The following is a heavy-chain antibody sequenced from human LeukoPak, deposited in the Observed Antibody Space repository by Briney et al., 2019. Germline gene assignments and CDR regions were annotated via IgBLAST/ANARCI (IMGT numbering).Heavy chain of an antibody. CDR2: ISAYNGNT. CDR1: GYTFTSYG. V-gene: IGHV1-18*01. J-gene: IGHJ6*03. Sequence: ASVKVSCKASGYTFTSYGISWVRQAPGQGLEWMGWISAYNGNTNYAQKLQGRVTMATDTSTSTAYMELRSLRSDDTAVYYCARDTLEQWPPLRPSPMDVWGKGTTVTISS. CDR3: ARDTLEQWPPLRPSPMDV. D-gene: IGHD6-19*01.